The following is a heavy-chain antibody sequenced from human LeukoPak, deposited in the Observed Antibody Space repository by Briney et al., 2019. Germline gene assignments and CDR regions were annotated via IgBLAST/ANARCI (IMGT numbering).Heavy chain of an antibody. D-gene: IGHD2-15*01. CDR2: IVVGSGNT. J-gene: IGHJ4*02. CDR3: AADLGIGGGPLPF. Sequence: SVKVSCKASGFTFTSSAMQWVRQARGQRLEWIGWIVVGSGNTNYAQKFQERVTITRDMSTSTAYMELSSLRSEDTAVYYCAADLGIGGGPLPFWGQGTLVTVSS. CDR1: GFTFTSSA. V-gene: IGHV1-58*02.